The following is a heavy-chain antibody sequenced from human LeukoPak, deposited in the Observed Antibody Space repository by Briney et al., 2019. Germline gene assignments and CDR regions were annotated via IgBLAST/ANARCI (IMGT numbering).Heavy chain of an antibody. CDR3: AKGYCASTTCYARFEN. V-gene: IGHV3-23*01. CDR1: GFTFSSYA. CDR2: IGGSGGTT. J-gene: IGHJ4*02. Sequence: PGGSLRLSCAASGFTFSSYAMSWVRQAPGKGLEWVSSIGGSGGTTFYADSVKGRFTISRDNSKNTLFLQMSSLRAEDTAVYYCAKGYCASTTCYARFENGGQGTLVTVSS. D-gene: IGHD2-2*01.